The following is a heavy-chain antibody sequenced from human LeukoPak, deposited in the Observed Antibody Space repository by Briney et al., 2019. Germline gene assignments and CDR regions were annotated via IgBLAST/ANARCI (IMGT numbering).Heavy chain of an antibody. CDR3: VKDYSGGYYYFDY. CDR1: GFTFDDYA. D-gene: IGHD3-22*01. Sequence: PGGSLRLSCAASGFTFDDYAMHWVRQAPGKGLEWVSGISWNSGSIEYADSVKGRFTISRDNSKNTLDLQMNSLRAEDTAVYYCVKDYSGGYYYFDYWGQGTLVTVSS. V-gene: IGHV3-9*01. J-gene: IGHJ4*02. CDR2: ISWNSGSI.